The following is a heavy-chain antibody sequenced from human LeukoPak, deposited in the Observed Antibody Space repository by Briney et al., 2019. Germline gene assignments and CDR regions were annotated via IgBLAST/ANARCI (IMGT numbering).Heavy chain of an antibody. CDR2: INHSGST. D-gene: IGHD3-22*01. V-gene: IGHV4-38-2*02. J-gene: IGHJ4*02. CDR1: GYSISSGYY. Sequence: SETLSLTCTVSGYSISSGYYWGWIRQPPGQGLEWIGEINHSGSTNYNPSLKSRVTISVDTSKNQFSLKLGSVTAADTAVYYCARASDDSSGYYYLPTDYWGQGTLVTVSS. CDR3: ARASDDSSGYYYLPTDY.